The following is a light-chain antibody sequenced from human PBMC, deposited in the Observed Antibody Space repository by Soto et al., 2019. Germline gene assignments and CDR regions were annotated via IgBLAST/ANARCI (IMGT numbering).Light chain of an antibody. V-gene: IGKV3-20*01. J-gene: IGKJ1*01. Sequence: ECVLALSPGPLSLSPGKRATLSHSASQTVRNNYLAWYQQKPGQAPRLLISGASSRATGIPDRFSGSGSGTDFTLTISRLEPEDFAVYYCQQYGSSPRTFGQGTKVDIK. CDR2: GAS. CDR3: QQYGSSPRT. CDR1: QTVRNNY.